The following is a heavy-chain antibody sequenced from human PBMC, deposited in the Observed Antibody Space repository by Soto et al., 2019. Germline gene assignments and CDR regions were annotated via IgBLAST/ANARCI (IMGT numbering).Heavy chain of an antibody. D-gene: IGHD6-13*01. CDR1: GGSISSGGYS. J-gene: IGHJ5*02. V-gene: IGHV4-30-2*01. CDR2: IYHSGST. CDR3: ARAAAGILPLNWFDP. Sequence: SETLSLTCAVSGGSISSGGYSWSWIRQPPGKGLEWIGYIYHSGSTYYNPSLKSRVTISVDTSKNQFSLKLSSVTAADTALYYCARAAAGILPLNWFDPWGQGTLVTVSS.